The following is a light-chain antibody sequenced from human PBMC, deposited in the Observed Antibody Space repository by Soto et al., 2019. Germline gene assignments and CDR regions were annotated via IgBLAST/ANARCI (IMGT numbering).Light chain of an antibody. CDR2: GAS. V-gene: IGKV3-15*01. Sequence: EIVMTQSPATLSVSPGERATLSCRASQSVSSNLAWYQQKPGQAPRLLIYGASTRATGLPARFSGSGSGTEFPLTISSLQSEDFAVYYCQQYNNWPPYTFGQGTKLESK. CDR3: QQYNNWPPYT. J-gene: IGKJ2*01. CDR1: QSVSSN.